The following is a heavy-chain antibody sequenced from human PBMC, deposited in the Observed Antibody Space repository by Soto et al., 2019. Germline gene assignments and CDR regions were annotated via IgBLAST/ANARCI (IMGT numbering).Heavy chain of an antibody. CDR3: QRGVAGSGFDL. Sequence: PSQTLSLTCAISGDGVSSNTAAWNWIRSSPSRGLEWLGRTYYRSNWRHDYAVSVKSRITVNPDTSKNHFSLQLNSVTPDDTAVYYCQRGVAGSGFDLWGQGTLVTV. CDR2: TYYRSNWRH. D-gene: IGHD6-19*01. V-gene: IGHV6-1*01. CDR1: GDGVSSNTAA. J-gene: IGHJ4*02.